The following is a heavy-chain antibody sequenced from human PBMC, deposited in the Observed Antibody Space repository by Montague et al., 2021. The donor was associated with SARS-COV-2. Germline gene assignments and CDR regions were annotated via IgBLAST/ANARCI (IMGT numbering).Heavy chain of an antibody. V-gene: IGHV4-39*01. Sequence: SETLSLTCTVSGGSISSSSYYWGWIRQPPGKGLEWIGSIYYSGSTYYNPSLKSRVTISVDTSKNQFSLKLSSVTAADTALYYCAGYSSGWRVGGIDQWGQGTLVTVSS. CDR2: IYYSGST. CDR3: AGYSSGWRVGGIDQ. J-gene: IGHJ4*02. D-gene: IGHD6-19*01. CDR1: GGSISSSSYY.